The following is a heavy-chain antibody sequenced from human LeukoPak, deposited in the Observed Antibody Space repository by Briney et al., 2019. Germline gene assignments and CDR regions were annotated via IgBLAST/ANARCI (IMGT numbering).Heavy chain of an antibody. CDR2: INPNSGGT. CDR1: GYTFTGYY. CDR3: ARAAAPADAFDI. J-gene: IGHJ3*02. Sequence: GASVKVSCKASGYTFTGYYMHWVRQAPGQGLEWMGWINPNSGGTNYAQKFQGRVTMTRDTSISTAYMELSRLRSGDTAVYYCARAAAPADAFDIWGQGTMVTVSS. V-gene: IGHV1-2*02. D-gene: IGHD6-13*01.